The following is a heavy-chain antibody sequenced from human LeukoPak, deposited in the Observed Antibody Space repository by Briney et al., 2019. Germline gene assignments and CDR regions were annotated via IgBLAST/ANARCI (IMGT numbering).Heavy chain of an antibody. Sequence: SGPTLVKPTQTLTLTCTFSGFSLSTSGMCVSWIRQPPGKALEWLARIDWDDDKYYSTSLRTRLTISKDTSKNQVVLTMTNMDPVDTATYYCARTSGVTIFGVIKSTFDIWGQGTMVTVSS. CDR2: IDWDDDK. D-gene: IGHD3-3*01. CDR1: GFSLSTSGMC. CDR3: ARTSGVTIFGVIKSTFDI. V-gene: IGHV2-70*11. J-gene: IGHJ3*02.